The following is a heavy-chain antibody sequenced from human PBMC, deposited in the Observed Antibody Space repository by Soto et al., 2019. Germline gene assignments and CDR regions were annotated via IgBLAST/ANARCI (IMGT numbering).Heavy chain of an antibody. J-gene: IGHJ6*02. CDR1: GGSVSSGSYY. CDR3: ARRPEGLRVLEWLSQGPYYYYGMDV. Sequence: SETLSLTCTVSGGSVSSGSYYWSWIRQPPGKGLEWIGYIYYSGSTNYNPSLKRRVTISVDTSKNQFSLKLSSVTAADTAVYYRARRPEGLRVLEWLSQGPYYYYGMDVWGQGTTVTGSS. CDR2: IYYSGST. D-gene: IGHD3-3*01. V-gene: IGHV4-61*01.